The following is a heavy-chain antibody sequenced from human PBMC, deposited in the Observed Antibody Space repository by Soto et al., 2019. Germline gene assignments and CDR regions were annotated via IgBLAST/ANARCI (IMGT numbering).Heavy chain of an antibody. CDR3: AKGLGQGSGSYYFPYYYGMDV. CDR1: PFTFSSYA. J-gene: IGHJ6*02. Sequence: GGSLRLSCAASPFTFSSYAMSWVRQAPGKGLDWVSAISGSGGSTHYADSVKGRFTISRDNSKNTLYLQMNSLRAEDTAVYYCAKGLGQGSGSYYFPYYYGMDVWGQGTTVTVSS. D-gene: IGHD3-10*01. CDR2: ISGSGGST. V-gene: IGHV3-23*01.